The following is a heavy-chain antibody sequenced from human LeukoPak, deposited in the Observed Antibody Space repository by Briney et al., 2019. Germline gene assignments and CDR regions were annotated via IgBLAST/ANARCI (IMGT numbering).Heavy chain of an antibody. Sequence: SETLSLTCAVYGGSFSGYYWSWIRQPPGKGLEWIGEINHSGSTNHNPSLKSRVTISVDTSKNQFSLKLSSVTAADTAVYYCARGRNWGIDYWGQGTLVTVSS. CDR3: ARGRNWGIDY. D-gene: IGHD7-27*01. J-gene: IGHJ4*02. CDR1: GGSFSGYY. V-gene: IGHV4-34*01. CDR2: INHSGST.